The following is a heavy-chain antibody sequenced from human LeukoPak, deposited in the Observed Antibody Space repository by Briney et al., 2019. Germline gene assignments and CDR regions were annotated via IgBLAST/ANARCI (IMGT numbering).Heavy chain of an antibody. CDR1: GFTFGRYG. CDR3: ARDSGSRWFGPIDY. Sequence: PGGSLRLSCVASGFTFGRYGMHWVRQAPGKGLEWVAIIWYDGSNKYYADSVKGRFTISRDTSKNTLYLQMNSLRAEDTAVYYCARDSGSRWFGPIDYWGQGTLVIVSS. CDR2: IWYDGSNK. V-gene: IGHV3-33*01. J-gene: IGHJ4*02. D-gene: IGHD3-10*01.